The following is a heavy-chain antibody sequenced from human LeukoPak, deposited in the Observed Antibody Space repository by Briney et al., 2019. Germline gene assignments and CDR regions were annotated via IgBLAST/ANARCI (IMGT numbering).Heavy chain of an antibody. CDR1: GFTFEDNG. CDR3: ASRYSSGWYVPGGYYYYMDV. J-gene: IGHJ6*03. CDR2: ISGSGGST. V-gene: IGHV3-23*01. Sequence: GGSLRLSCAASGFTFEDNGMSWVRQAPGKGLEWVSAISGSGGSTYYADSVKGRFTISRDNSKNTLYLQMNSLRAEDTAVYYCASRYSSGWYVPGGYYYYMDVWGKGTTVTVSS. D-gene: IGHD6-19*01.